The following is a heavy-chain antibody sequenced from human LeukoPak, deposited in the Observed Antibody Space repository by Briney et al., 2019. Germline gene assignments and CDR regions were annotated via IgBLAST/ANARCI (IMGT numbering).Heavy chain of an antibody. V-gene: IGHV4-34*01. D-gene: IGHD2-2*01. CDR2: INHSGST. CDR1: GGSFSGYY. CDR3: ARARAGYCSSTSCYPYYYYGMDV. J-gene: IGHJ6*02. Sequence: ASETLSLTCAVYGGSFSGYYWSWIRQPPGKGLEWIGEINHSGSTNYNPSLKSRVTISVDTSKNQFSLKLSSVTAADTAVYYCARARAGYCSSTSCYPYYYYGMDVWGQGTTVTVSS.